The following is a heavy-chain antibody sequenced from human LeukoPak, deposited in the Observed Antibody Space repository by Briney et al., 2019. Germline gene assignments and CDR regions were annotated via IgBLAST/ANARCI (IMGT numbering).Heavy chain of an antibody. V-gene: IGHV3-9*01. D-gene: IGHD6-19*01. CDR1: GFTFDDYA. CDR2: ISWNSGSI. CDR3: AKGALPKYSSGWYGLFFDY. J-gene: IGHJ4*02. Sequence: QPGGSLRLSCAASGFTFDDYAMHWVRQAPGKGLEWVSGISWNSGSIGYADSVKGRFTISRDNAKNSLYLQMNSLRAEDTAVYYCAKGALPKYSSGWYGLFFDYWGQGTLVTVSS.